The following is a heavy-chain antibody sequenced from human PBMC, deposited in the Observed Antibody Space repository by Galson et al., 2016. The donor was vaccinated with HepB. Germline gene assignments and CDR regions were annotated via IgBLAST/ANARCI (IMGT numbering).Heavy chain of an antibody. J-gene: IGHJ4*02. CDR1: GFRFSSYG. Sequence: SLRLSCAAAGFRFSSYGMSWVRQAPGKGLEWVSHISGSGVTYYADSVKGRFTISRDNSKNTLYLQMNSLRAEDTGVYYCATDGQWLVRPSFDYWGQGTLVTVSS. V-gene: IGHV3-23*01. D-gene: IGHD6-19*01. CDR3: ATDGQWLVRPSFDY. CDR2: ISGSGVT.